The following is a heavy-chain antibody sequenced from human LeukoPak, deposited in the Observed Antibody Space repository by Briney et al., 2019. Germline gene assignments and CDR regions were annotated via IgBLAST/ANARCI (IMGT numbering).Heavy chain of an antibody. D-gene: IGHD3-10*01. J-gene: IGHJ6*04. CDR1: GFTFSSHG. CDR2: IWYDGSNK. Sequence: HPGRSLRLSCAASGFTFSSHGMHWVRQAPGKGLEWVAVIWYDGSNKYYADSEKGRFTISRDNSKNTLYLQMNSLRAEDTAVYYCARDRFTMVRGVSLGAVWGKGTTVTVSS. CDR3: ARDRFTMVRGVSLGAV. V-gene: IGHV3-33*01.